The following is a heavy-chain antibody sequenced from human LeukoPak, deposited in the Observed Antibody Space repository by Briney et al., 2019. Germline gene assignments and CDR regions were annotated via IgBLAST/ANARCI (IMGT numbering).Heavy chain of an antibody. Sequence: SETLSLTCTVSGGPISSYYWSWIRQPPGKGLEWIGFIFYSGSTNYNPSLKSRVTISVDTSKNQFSLKLSSVTAADTALYYCARSYSVSYSMGYWGQGTLVTVSS. J-gene: IGHJ4*02. D-gene: IGHD1-26*01. V-gene: IGHV4-59*08. CDR1: GGPISSYY. CDR2: IFYSGST. CDR3: ARSYSVSYSMGY.